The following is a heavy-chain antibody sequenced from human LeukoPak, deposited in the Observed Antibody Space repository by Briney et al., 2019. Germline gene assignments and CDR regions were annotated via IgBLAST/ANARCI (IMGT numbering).Heavy chain of an antibody. V-gene: IGHV4-39*01. Sequence: SETLSLTCTVSGGSISSNIYYWGWIRQPPGKGLEWIGSIYYSGSTYYNPSLKSRVIMSVDTSKNQFSLKLSSVTAADTAVYYCARHSGPHCSSTSCYNFYYYYGMDVWGQGTTVTVSS. CDR1: GGSISSNIYY. CDR2: IYYSGST. CDR3: ARHSGPHCSSTSCYNFYYYYGMDV. J-gene: IGHJ6*02. D-gene: IGHD2-2*02.